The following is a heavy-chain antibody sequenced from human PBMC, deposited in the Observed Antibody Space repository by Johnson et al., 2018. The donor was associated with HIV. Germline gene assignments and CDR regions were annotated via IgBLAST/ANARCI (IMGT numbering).Heavy chain of an antibody. J-gene: IGHJ3*02. D-gene: IGHD1-26*01. CDR2: ISYDGSNK. V-gene: IGHV3-30*18. CDR3: AKGLWGGSYPHDAYDI. CDR1: GFSFSNYG. Sequence: QVQLVESGGGVVQPGRSLRLSCEASGFSFSNYGMHWVRQAPGKGLEWVAVISYDGSNKYYADAAKGRFTISRDNSNNTLYLQMNSLRAEDTAIYYCAKGLWGGSYPHDAYDIWGQGTMVTVSS.